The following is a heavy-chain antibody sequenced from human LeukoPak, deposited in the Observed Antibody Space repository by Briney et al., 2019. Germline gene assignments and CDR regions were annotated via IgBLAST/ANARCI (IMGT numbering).Heavy chain of an antibody. CDR1: GGSMSSHY. J-gene: IGHJ4*02. Sequence: PSETLPLTCTVSGGSMSSHYWSWVRQPPGKALEWIGYISHGGQTLSNPSLSSRVTISVDTSNNQFSLKLTSVTAADTAVYFCARDTYYTSGTYYIDYFDSWGQGALVTVSS. CDR3: ARDTYYTSGTYYIDYFDS. V-gene: IGHV4-59*11. CDR2: ISHGGQT. D-gene: IGHD3-10*01.